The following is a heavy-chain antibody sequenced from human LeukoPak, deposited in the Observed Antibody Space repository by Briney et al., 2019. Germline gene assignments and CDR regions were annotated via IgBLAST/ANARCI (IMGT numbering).Heavy chain of an antibody. Sequence: PGESLKISCKGSGYSFTSYWIGWVRQMPGKGLEWMGIIYPGDSDTRYSPSFQGQVTISADKSISPAYLQWSSLKASDTAMYYCARTTVTTRSGVTGPETFDYWGQGTLVTVSS. CDR1: GYSFTSYW. CDR3: ARTTVTTRSGVTGPETFDY. V-gene: IGHV5-51*01. CDR2: IYPGDSDT. J-gene: IGHJ4*02. D-gene: IGHD4-17*01.